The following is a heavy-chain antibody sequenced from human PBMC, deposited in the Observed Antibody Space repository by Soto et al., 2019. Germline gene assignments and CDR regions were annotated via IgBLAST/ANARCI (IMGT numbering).Heavy chain of an antibody. D-gene: IGHD1-26*01. Sequence: EVQLVESGGGLVQPGGSLRLSCAASGFTFSTYWMHWVRQAPGKGPVWVSRISSDGSVTDYAGSVKGRFTSSRDNAKNTLYLQLNSLRAEDTAVYYCARAMTSVGATTKGDYWGQGTLVTVSS. CDR3: ARAMTSVGATTKGDY. CDR2: ISSDGSVT. J-gene: IGHJ4*02. V-gene: IGHV3-74*01. CDR1: GFTFSTYW.